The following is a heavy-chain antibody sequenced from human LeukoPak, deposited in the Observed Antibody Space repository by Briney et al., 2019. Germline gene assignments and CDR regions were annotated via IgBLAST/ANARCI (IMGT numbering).Heavy chain of an antibody. D-gene: IGHD6-19*01. CDR3: ARDIASIAVAGTPLWTFDY. CDR2: IWYDGSNK. V-gene: IGHV3-33*01. Sequence: GGSLRLSCAASGFTFSSYGMHWVRQAPGKGLEWVAVIWYDGSNKYYADSVKGRFTISRDNSKNTLYLQMNSLRAEDTAVYYCARDIASIAVAGTPLWTFDYWGQGTLVTVSS. CDR1: GFTFSSYG. J-gene: IGHJ4*02.